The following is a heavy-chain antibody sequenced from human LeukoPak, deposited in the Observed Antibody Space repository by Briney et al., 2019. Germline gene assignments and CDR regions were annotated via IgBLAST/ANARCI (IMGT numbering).Heavy chain of an antibody. V-gene: IGHV4-39*01. CDR3: ARRMSSGSHPFDY. CDR2: IYYSVST. J-gene: IGHJ4*02. Sequence: SETLSLTSTVSRGSIISSSYYWGWIRQPPGKGLEWIGSIYYSVSTYYNPSLKSRVTISVDTSKNQFSLKLSSVTAADTAVYYCARRMSSGSHPFDYWGQGTLVTVSS. D-gene: IGHD1-26*01. CDR1: RGSIISSSYY.